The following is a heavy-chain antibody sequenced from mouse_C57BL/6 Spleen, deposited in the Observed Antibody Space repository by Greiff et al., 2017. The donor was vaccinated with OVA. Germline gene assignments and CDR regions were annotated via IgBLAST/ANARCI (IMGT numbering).Heavy chain of an antibody. CDR2: INPSNGGT. CDR3: ARERGIYYDYDGGFAY. D-gene: IGHD2-4*01. V-gene: IGHV1-53*01. Sequence: VQLQQPGTELVKPGASVKLSCKASGYTFTSYWLPWVKQRPGQGLEWIGNINPSNGGTNYNEKFKSKATLTVDKSSSTAYMQLSSLTSEDSAVYYCARERGIYYDYDGGFAYWGQGTLVTVSA. CDR1: GYTFTSYW. J-gene: IGHJ3*01.